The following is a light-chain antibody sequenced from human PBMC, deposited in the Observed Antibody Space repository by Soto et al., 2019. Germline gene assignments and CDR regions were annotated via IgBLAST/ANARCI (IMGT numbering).Light chain of an antibody. V-gene: IGKV3-11*01. J-gene: IGKJ1*01. CDR2: ASS. CDR3: QQRSNWPWT. Sequence: EIVMTQSPATLSVSPGERATLSCRASQSISSNLAWYQQKPGQAPRLLIYASSNRATGIPDRFSGSASGTDFTLTISSLEPEDFAVYYCQQRSNWPWTFGQGTKVDIK. CDR1: QSISSN.